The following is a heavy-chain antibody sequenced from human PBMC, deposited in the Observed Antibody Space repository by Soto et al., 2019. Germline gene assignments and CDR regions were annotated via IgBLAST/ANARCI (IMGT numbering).Heavy chain of an antibody. Sequence: EVQLLESGGGLVQPGGSLRLSCAASGFTFSSYAMSWVRQAPGKGLEWVSGISGSGGSTYYADSVKGRFTISRDNSKNTVFLQMNSLRAEDTAVYYCARVEAPLIHSDHYYYGMDVWGQGTTVTV. J-gene: IGHJ6*02. D-gene: IGHD5-18*01. CDR2: ISGSGGST. CDR1: GFTFSSYA. CDR3: ARVEAPLIHSDHYYYGMDV. V-gene: IGHV3-23*01.